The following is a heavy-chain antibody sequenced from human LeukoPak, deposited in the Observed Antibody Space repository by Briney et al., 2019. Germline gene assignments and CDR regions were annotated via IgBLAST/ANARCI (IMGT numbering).Heavy chain of an antibody. CDR2: IKQDGSEK. D-gene: IGHD3-10*01. J-gene: IGHJ3*02. V-gene: IGHV3-7*01. CDR1: GFTFSSYW. CDR3: ARGGPITMVRGVISYAFDI. Sequence: PGGSLRLSCAASGFTFSSYWMSWVRQAPGKGLEWVANIKQDGSEKYYVDSVKGRFTISRDNAKNSLYLQMNSLRAEDTAVYYCARGGPITMVRGVISYAFDIWGQGTMVTVSS.